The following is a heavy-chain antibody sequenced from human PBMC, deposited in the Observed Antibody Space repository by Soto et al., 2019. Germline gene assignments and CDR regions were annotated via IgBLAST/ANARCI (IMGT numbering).Heavy chain of an antibody. CDR1: GFTFSSYA. Sequence: GGSLRLSCAASGFTFSSYAMSWVRQAPGKGLEWVSAISGSGGSTYYADSVKGRFTISRDNSKNTLYLQMNSLRAEDTAVYYCAKDGYNYYYYGMDVWGQGTTVTVSS. V-gene: IGHV3-23*01. CDR2: ISGSGGST. CDR3: AKDGYNYYYYGMDV. D-gene: IGHD5-12*01. J-gene: IGHJ6*02.